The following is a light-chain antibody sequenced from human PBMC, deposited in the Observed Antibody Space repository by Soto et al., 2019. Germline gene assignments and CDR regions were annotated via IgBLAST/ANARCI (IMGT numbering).Light chain of an antibody. CDR1: SSDIGNYNL. J-gene: IGLJ3*02. CDR2: EGS. Sequence: QSVLTQPASVSGSPGQSITISCTGTSSDIGNYNLVSWYQQHPGKAPKLMIYEGSNRPSGVSDRFSGSKSGNTASLTISGLQTEDEADYYCCSYAGSTTLWVFGGGTKLTVL. V-gene: IGLV2-23*01. CDR3: CSYAGSTTLWV.